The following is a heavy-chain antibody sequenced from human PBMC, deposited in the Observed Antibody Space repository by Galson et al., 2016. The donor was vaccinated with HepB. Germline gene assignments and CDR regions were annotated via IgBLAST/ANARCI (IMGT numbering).Heavy chain of an antibody. Sequence: WVGRIKSKRDGETRDYAAAVKGRFTISRDDSKNTLSLQMDSLKSEDTAIYYCTTHEAYWGQGTLVAVSS. J-gene: IGHJ4*02. V-gene: IGHV3-15*01. CDR3: TTHEAY. CDR2: IKSKRDGETR.